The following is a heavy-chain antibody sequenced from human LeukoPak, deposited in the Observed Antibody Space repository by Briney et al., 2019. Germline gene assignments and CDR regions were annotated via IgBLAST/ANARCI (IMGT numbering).Heavy chain of an antibody. CDR3: ARDLRYCSSTSCHYYYYYMDV. D-gene: IGHD2-2*01. V-gene: IGHV1-2*06. Sequence: GASVKVSCKASGYTFTGYYMHWVRQAPGQGLEWMGRINPNSGGTNYAQKFQGRVTMIRDTSISTAYMELSRLRSDDTAVYYCARDLRYCSSTSCHYYYYYMDVWGKGTTVTVSS. CDR1: GYTFTGYY. J-gene: IGHJ6*03. CDR2: INPNSGGT.